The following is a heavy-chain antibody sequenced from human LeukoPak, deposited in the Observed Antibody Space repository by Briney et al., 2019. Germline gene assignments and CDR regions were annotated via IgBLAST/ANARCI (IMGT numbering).Heavy chain of an antibody. D-gene: IGHD6-13*01. CDR1: GFTFSSYG. Sequence: PGGSLRLSCAASGFTFSSYGMHWVRQAPGKGLEWVAVISYDGSNKYYADSVKGRFTISRDNSKNTLHLQMNSLRAEDTAVYYCAKDIIGSSSSWYDYWGQGTLVTVSS. CDR3: AKDIIGSSSSWYDY. CDR2: ISYDGSNK. V-gene: IGHV3-30*18. J-gene: IGHJ4*02.